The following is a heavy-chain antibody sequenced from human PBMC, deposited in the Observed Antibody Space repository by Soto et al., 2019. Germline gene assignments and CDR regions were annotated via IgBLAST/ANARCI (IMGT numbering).Heavy chain of an antibody. J-gene: IGHJ5*01. D-gene: IGHD3-16*01. Sequence: SETLSLTCTVSGGSISSYYWSWIRQPPGKGLEWIGYIYYSGSTNYNPSLKSRVTISVDTSKNQFSLKLSSVTAADTAVYYCARGVCPGVHSNWFDSRGQGTPVTVSS. CDR1: GGSISSYY. CDR2: IYYSGST. CDR3: ARGVCPGVHSNWFDS. V-gene: IGHV4-59*01.